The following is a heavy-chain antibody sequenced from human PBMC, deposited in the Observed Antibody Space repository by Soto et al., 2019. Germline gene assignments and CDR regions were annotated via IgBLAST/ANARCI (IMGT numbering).Heavy chain of an antibody. J-gene: IGHJ4*02. CDR3: ARVYGRWLQD. V-gene: IGHV1-69*02. D-gene: IGHD5-12*01. Sequence: QVQLGQSGAEVKKPGSSVKVSCKASGGTFSSYTISWVRQAPGQGLEWMGRIIPLLGIANYAQKFQGRVTITADKSTSTAYMELSSLRSEDTAVYYCARVYGRWLQDWGQGTLVTVSS. CDR1: GGTFSSYT. CDR2: IIPLLGIA.